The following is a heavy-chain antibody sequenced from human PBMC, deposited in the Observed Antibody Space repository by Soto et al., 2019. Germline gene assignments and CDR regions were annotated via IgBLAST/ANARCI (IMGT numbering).Heavy chain of an antibody. CDR3: ARGKVVPAARAPIFDY. D-gene: IGHD2-2*01. V-gene: IGHV3-33*01. CDR2: IWYDGSNK. CDR1: GYTFSSYC. Sequence: GGSLGLSCAASGYTFSSYCMHWVRQAPGKGLEWVAVIWYDGSNKYYADSVKGRFTISRDNSKNTLYLQMNSLRAEDTAVYYCARGKVVPAARAPIFDYWGQGTLVTVSS. J-gene: IGHJ4*02.